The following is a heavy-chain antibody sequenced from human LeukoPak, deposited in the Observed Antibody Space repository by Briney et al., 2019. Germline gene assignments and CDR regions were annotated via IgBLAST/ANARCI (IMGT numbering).Heavy chain of an antibody. CDR1: GFTFSTYP. D-gene: IGHD3-10*01. Sequence: PGGSLRLSCEASGFTFSTYPMHWVRQAPDKGLEWVAMISYHGSNEYYADSVKGRFTISRDNSKNTLYLQMNSLRAEDTAVYYCARGFNYFDYWGQGTLVTVSS. CDR2: ISYHGSNE. CDR3: ARGFNYFDY. J-gene: IGHJ4*02. V-gene: IGHV3-30*14.